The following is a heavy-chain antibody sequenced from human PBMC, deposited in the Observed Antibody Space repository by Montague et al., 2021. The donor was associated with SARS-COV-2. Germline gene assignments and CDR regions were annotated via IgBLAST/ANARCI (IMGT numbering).Heavy chain of an antibody. CDR2: INHSANT. D-gene: IGHD3-10*01. CDR1: GGSLSGYY. CDR3: ASGIYPSGSYYNRYDYGFNI. J-gene: IGHJ6*02. V-gene: IGHV4-34*01. Sequence: SETLSLTCAVYGGSLSGYYWSWIRQPPEKGLEWIGEINHSANTKYNPSLKSPVTISIDTSKNQFSLKTTSVTAADTATYYCASGIYPSGSYYNRYDYGFNIWGPGTTVIVSS.